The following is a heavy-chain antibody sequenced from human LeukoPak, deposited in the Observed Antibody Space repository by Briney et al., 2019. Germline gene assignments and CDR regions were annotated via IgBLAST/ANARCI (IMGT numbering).Heavy chain of an antibody. J-gene: IGHJ4*02. CDR2: ISGSGDTT. Sequence: GGPLRLSCAASGFTFSTYGMTWVRQAPGKGPEWVSGISGSGDTTKYADSVKGRFTISRDNAKNSLYLQMNSLRAEDTAVYYCARPVVPAAIEGDYFDYWGQGTLVTVSS. CDR3: ARPVVPAAIEGDYFDY. V-gene: IGHV3-23*01. D-gene: IGHD2-2*02. CDR1: GFTFSTYG.